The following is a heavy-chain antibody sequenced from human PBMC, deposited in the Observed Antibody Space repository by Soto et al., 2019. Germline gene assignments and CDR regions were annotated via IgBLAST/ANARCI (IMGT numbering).Heavy chain of an antibody. CDR3: ATDPELIVVVPAAIGAWFDP. D-gene: IGHD2-2*01. CDR2: IIPIVGTA. CDR1: GGTFSSYA. V-gene: IGHV1-69*01. J-gene: IGHJ5*02. Sequence: QVQLVQSGAEVKKPGSSVKVSCKASGGTFSSYAISWVRQAPGQGLESMGGIIPIVGTANYAQKFQGRVTITADDSTSTAYMELSSLRSEDTAVYYCATDPELIVVVPAAIGAWFDPWGQGTLVTVSS.